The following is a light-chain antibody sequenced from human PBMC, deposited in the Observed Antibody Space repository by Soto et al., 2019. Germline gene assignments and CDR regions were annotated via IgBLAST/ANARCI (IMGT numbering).Light chain of an antibody. CDR2: AAS. CDR3: QKYNSAPRT. J-gene: IGKJ1*01. V-gene: IGKV1-27*01. Sequence: DIQMTQSPSSLSASVGDRVTITCVASQGISNYLAWYQQKPGKVPKLLIYAASTLQSGVPSRFSGSGSGTDFTLTITSLQHEDVATYYCQKYNSAPRTFGQGTKADIK. CDR1: QGISNY.